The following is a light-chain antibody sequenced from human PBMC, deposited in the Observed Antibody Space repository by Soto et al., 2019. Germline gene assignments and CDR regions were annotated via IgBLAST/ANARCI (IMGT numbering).Light chain of an antibody. J-gene: IGKJ1*01. Sequence: VLTQSPASLSLSPGERAALSCRASQTVSSNYLAWYQQKPGQAPRLLIYAASTRATGIPDRFSGSGSGTDFTLSISRLEPEDFAVYYCQLYGTSPKPFGQGTKVDI. CDR3: QLYGTSPKP. CDR2: AAS. V-gene: IGKV3-20*01. CDR1: QTVSSNY.